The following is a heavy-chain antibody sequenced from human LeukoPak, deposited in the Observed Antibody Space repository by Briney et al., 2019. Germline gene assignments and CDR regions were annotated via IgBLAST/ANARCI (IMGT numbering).Heavy chain of an antibody. CDR3: AKNEAMIRGVPYYYDF. J-gene: IGHJ4*02. D-gene: IGHD3-10*01. V-gene: IGHV3-23*01. CDR1: GFTFSSYV. CDR2: ISGSGDDT. Sequence: AGGSLRLSCSASGFTFSSYVMTWVRQAPGQGLEWVSAISGSGDDTYYADSVKGRFTISRDNSKNTLYLQMNSLRAEDTAVYYCAKNEAMIRGVPYYYDFWGQGTLVTVSS.